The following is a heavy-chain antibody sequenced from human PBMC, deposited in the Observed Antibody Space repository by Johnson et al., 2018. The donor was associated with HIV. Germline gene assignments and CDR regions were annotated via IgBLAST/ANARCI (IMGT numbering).Heavy chain of an antibody. Sequence: QVQLVESGGGVVQPGRSLRLSCAASGFTFSNYGMHWVRQAPGKGLEWVAVITFEGRDKYYADSVKGRVTFSRDDSKNTLYLRLNSLRPEDSAVYYCAKDVSVVTPSGSFDIWGQGTRVTVSS. V-gene: IGHV3-30*18. D-gene: IGHD4-23*01. CDR2: ITFEGRDK. CDR3: AKDVSVVTPSGSFDI. J-gene: IGHJ3*02. CDR1: GFTFSNYG.